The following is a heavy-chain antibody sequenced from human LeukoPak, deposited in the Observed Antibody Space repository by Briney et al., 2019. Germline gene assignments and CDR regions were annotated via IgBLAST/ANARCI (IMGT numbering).Heavy chain of an antibody. CDR1: GGSISSYY. CDR2: IYYSGST. CDR3: ARGDYYYGSGSYIY. V-gene: IGHV4-59*01. Sequence: PSETLSLTCTVSGGSISSYYWSWIRQPPGKGLEWIGYIYYSGSTNYNPSLKSRVTISVDTSKNQLSLKLSSVTAADTAVYYCARGDYYYGSGSYIYWGQGTLVTVSS. D-gene: IGHD3-10*01. J-gene: IGHJ4*02.